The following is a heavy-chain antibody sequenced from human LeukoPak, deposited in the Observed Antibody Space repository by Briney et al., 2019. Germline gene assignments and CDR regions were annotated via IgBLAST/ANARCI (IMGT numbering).Heavy chain of an antibody. J-gene: IGHJ4*02. D-gene: IGHD6-19*01. CDR1: GYSFTSYW. CDR3: ARQGSGRYDGFEY. Sequence: GESLKISCKGSGYSFTSYWISWVRQMPGKGLELMGIIYPGDSDTRYSPSFQGQVTISADKSVSTAYLQWSSLNASDSAMYYCARQGSGRYDGFEYWGQGTLVTVSS. V-gene: IGHV5-51*01. CDR2: IYPGDSDT.